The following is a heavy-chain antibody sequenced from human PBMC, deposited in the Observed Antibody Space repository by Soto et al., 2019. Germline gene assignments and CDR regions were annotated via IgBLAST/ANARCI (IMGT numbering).Heavy chain of an antibody. CDR1: GGTFSSHA. Sequence: SVKVSCKASGGTFSSHAISWVRQAPGRGLEWMGGIIPIFGTTNYAQNFRARVTITADESTSTAYMELSSLTSEDTAVYYCGSVGYCSSTNCLFYYYHYGMDVWGQGTTVT. CDR3: GSVGYCSSTNCLFYYYHYGMDV. V-gene: IGHV1-69*13. CDR2: IIPIFGTT. D-gene: IGHD2-2*03. J-gene: IGHJ6*02.